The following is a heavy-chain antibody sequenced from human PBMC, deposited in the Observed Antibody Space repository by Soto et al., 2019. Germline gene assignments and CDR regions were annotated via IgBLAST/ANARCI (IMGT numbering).Heavy chain of an antibody. V-gene: IGHV1-58*01. D-gene: IGHD3-16*01. Sequence: GASVKVSCKASGFTFTRSAVQWVRQARGQRLEWIGWIVVGSGNTNYAQKFQERVTITRDMSTSTAYMELSSPRSEDTAVYYCAAQKGADPDYWGQGTLVTVSS. J-gene: IGHJ4*02. CDR1: GFTFTRSA. CDR2: IVVGSGNT. CDR3: AAQKGADPDY.